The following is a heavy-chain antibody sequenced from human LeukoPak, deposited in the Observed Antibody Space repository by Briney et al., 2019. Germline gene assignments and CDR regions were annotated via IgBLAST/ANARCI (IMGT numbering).Heavy chain of an antibody. D-gene: IGHD3-3*01. CDR1: GGSISSGDYY. V-gene: IGHV4-30-4*01. Sequence: SQTLSLTCTVSGGSISSGDYYWSWIRQPPGKGLEWIGYIYYSGSTYYNPSLKSRVTISVDTSKNQFSLKLSSVTAADTAVYYCARRRITIFGVVNWEYNWFDPWGQGTLVTVSS. CDR2: IYYSGST. J-gene: IGHJ5*02. CDR3: ARRRITIFGVVNWEYNWFDP.